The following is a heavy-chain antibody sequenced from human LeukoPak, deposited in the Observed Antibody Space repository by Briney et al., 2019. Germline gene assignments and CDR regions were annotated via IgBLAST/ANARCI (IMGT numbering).Heavy chain of an antibody. CDR3: ARDALQNGYDFWSGYFFYGMDV. V-gene: IGHV3-21*04. CDR1: GFTFSTYS. CDR2: IRHDSSDI. D-gene: IGHD3-3*01. J-gene: IGHJ6*02. Sequence: PGGSLRLSCAASGFTFSTYSMNWVRQAPGKGLEWISFIRHDSSDIYYADSVKGRFTISRDNAKNSLYLQMNSLRAEDTAVYYCARDALQNGYDFWSGYFFYGMDVWGQGTTVTVSS.